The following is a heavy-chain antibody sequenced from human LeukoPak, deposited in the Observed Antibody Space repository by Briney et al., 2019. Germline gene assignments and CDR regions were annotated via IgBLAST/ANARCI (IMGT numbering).Heavy chain of an antibody. CDR1: GFTVSSYY. J-gene: IGHJ4*02. D-gene: IGHD1-1*01. CDR3: ARGGVNYWNPRY. Sequence: TGGSLRLSCVASGFTVSSYYMSWVRQAPGKGLEWVSLLYTDGTTYYADSVEGRFTISRDDSKNTIYLQMNTLRAEDTAVYYCARGGVNYWNPRYWGQGTLVTVSS. V-gene: IGHV3-53*01. CDR2: LYTDGTT.